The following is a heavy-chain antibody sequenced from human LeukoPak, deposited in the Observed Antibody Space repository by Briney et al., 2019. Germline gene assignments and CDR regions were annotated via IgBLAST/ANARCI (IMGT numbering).Heavy chain of an antibody. J-gene: IGHJ4*02. V-gene: IGHV5-51*01. Sequence: GESLETSCKGSGYSFTSYWIGWVRQMPGEGLEWMVIIYPGDSDTRYSPSFQGQVTISADKSISTAYLQWSSLKASDTAMYYCARQNVNRLGACFDYWGQGTLVTVSS. CDR1: GYSFTSYW. CDR3: ARQNVNRLGACFDY. CDR2: IYPGDSDT.